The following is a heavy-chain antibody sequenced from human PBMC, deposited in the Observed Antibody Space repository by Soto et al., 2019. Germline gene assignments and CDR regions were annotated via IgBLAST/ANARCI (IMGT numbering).Heavy chain of an antibody. CDR2: IWNDGSYE. J-gene: IGHJ4*02. Sequence: QVQLVESGGGVVQPGRSMRLACAASGLTFNKFGMHWVRQAPGKGLEWVAVIWNDGSYETYADSVKGRFTISRDNSKNTLYLQMNSLRAEDTAVYYCARDRSNWSSLDYWGQGTLVTVSS. V-gene: IGHV3-33*01. CDR3: ARDRSNWSSLDY. CDR1: GLTFNKFG. D-gene: IGHD6-13*01.